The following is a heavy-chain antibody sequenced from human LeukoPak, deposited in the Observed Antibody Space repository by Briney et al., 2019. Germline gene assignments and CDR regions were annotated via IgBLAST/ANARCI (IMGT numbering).Heavy chain of an antibody. D-gene: IGHD3-16*02. CDR1: GFTFDDHG. J-gene: IGHJ4*02. CDR2: INWNGGST. V-gene: IGHV3-20*04. Sequence: PGGSLRLSCAASGFTFDDHGMSWVRQAPGKGLEWVSGINWNGGSTGYADSVKGRFTISRDNAKNSLYLQMNSLRAEDTASYYCARAAQPFGGVIFYFDYWGQGTLVTVSS. CDR3: ARAAQPFGGVIFYFDY.